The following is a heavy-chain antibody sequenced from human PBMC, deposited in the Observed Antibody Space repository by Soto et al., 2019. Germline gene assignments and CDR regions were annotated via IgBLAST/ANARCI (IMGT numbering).Heavy chain of an antibody. J-gene: IGHJ6*02. CDR3: AADYPPPYYDFWSGNGMDV. CDR2: IVVGSGNT. V-gene: IGHV1-58*01. D-gene: IGHD3-3*01. CDR1: GFTFTSSA. Sequence: SVKVSCKASGFTFTSSAVQWVRQARGQRLEWIGWIVVGSGNTNYAQKFQERVTITRDMSTSTAYMELSSLRSEDTAVYYCAADYPPPYYDFWSGNGMDVWGQGTTVTVS.